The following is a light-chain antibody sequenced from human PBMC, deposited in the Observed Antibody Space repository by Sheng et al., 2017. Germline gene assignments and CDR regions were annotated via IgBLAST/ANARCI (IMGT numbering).Light chain of an antibody. CDR3: QAWDTSTASYV. Sequence: SYQLTQPPSVSVSPGQTASITCSGDKLGDKYACWYQQKPGQSPVLVIYQDYKRPSGIPERFSGSNSGNTATLTISETQAMDEGDYYCQAWDTSTASYVFGTGTKITVL. J-gene: IGLJ1*01. V-gene: IGLV3-1*01. CDR1: KLGDKY. CDR2: QDY.